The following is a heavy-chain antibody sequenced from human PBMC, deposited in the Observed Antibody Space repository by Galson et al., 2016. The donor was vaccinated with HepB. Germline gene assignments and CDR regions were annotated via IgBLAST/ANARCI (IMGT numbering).Heavy chain of an antibody. V-gene: IGHV1-18*01. CDR1: GYTFTSYG. CDR3: ARDSLDGMAV. D-gene: IGHD3-16*02. J-gene: IGHJ6*02. CDR2: ISAYNGDP. Sequence: QSGAEVKKPGASVKVSCEASGYTFTSYGITWVRQVPGQGLEWMAWISAYNGDPNYARKVQGRVTVTTDSYTRTAYMEIRGRRSDDTAIYYCARDSLDGMAVWGQGT.